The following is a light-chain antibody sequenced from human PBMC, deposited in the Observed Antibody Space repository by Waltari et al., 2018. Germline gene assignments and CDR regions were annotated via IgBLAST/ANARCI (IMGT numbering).Light chain of an antibody. J-gene: IGKJ1*01. CDR1: QSVSTY. Sequence: AIRMTQSPSSLSASTGDRVTITFRASQSVSTYLAWYQQKPGKAPKLLIYAAYTLQRGVPLRFSGSGSGTDFTLSISCLQSEDFATYYCQQYYDYQRSFGQGTKVEIK. CDR2: AAY. CDR3: QQYYDYQRS. V-gene: IGKV1-8*01.